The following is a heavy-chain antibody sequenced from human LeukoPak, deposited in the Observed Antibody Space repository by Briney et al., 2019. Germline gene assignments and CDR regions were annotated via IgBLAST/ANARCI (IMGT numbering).Heavy chain of an antibody. J-gene: IGHJ3*02. CDR2: ISGSGGST. D-gene: IGHD4-11*01. CDR3: ARDYSSSSGKHAFDI. V-gene: IGHV3-23*01. Sequence: QAGGSLRLSCAASGFTFSSYAMSWVRQAPGKGLEWVSAISGSGGSTYYADSVKGRSTISRDNAKKSLYLQMNSLRAEDTAVYYCARDYSSSSGKHAFDIWGQGTMVTVSS. CDR1: GFTFSSYA.